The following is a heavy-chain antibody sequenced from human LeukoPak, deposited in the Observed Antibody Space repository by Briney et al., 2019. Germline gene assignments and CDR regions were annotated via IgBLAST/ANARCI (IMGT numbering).Heavy chain of an antibody. D-gene: IGHD3-16*01. V-gene: IGHV4-59*08. CDR1: GGSLGSFY. Sequence: SETLSLTCNVSGGSLGSFYWSWIRQPPGKGLEWIGYVYYTGNANYNSSLKSRVTISVDTSNNQFSLKLTSVTAADTAVYYCARLTGEVTFDYWGQGTLVTVSS. J-gene: IGHJ4*02. CDR2: VYYTGNA. CDR3: ARLTGEVTFDY.